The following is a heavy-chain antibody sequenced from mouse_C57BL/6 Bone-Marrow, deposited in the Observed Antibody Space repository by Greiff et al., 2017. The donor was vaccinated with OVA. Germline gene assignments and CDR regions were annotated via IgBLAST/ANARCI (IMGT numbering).Heavy chain of an antibody. V-gene: IGHV1-15*01. J-gene: IGHJ4*01. CDR3: TRDTTVVAPYAMDY. Sequence: QVQLQQSGAELVRPGASVTLSCKASGYTFTDYEMHWVKQTPVHGLEWIGAIDPETGGTAYNQKFKGKAILTAEKSSSTAYMELRSLTSEDSAVYYCTRDTTVVAPYAMDYWGQGTSVTVSS. CDR1: GYTFTDYE. CDR2: IDPETGGT. D-gene: IGHD1-1*01.